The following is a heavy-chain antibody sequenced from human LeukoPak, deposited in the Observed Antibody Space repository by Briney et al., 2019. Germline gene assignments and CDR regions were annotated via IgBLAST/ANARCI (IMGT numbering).Heavy chain of an antibody. J-gene: IGHJ1*01. Sequence: SVKVSCKASGGTFSSYVISWVRQAPGQGLEWMGRIIPILGIANYAQKFQGRVTITADKSTSTAYMELSSLRSEDTAVYYCAREGAVVSPAEYFQHWGQGTLVTVSS. CDR2: IIPILGIA. D-gene: IGHD6-19*01. V-gene: IGHV1-69*04. CDR3: AREGAVVSPAEYFQH. CDR1: GGTFSSYV.